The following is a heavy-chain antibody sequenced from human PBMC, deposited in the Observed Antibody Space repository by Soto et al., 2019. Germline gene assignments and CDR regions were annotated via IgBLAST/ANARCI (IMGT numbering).Heavy chain of an antibody. Sequence: GGSLRLSCAASGFTFRTYAMSWVRQAPGKGLEWVSTISDSGTTYYANSVKGRFTISRDNSRNTLDLQVNSLRVEDTAVYYCAKGGEGSCSRTSCLYFSDSWGQGTLVTVSS. CDR2: ISDSGTT. CDR3: AKGGEGSCSRTSCLYFSDS. J-gene: IGHJ5*02. V-gene: IGHV3-23*01. D-gene: IGHD2-2*01. CDR1: GFTFRTYA.